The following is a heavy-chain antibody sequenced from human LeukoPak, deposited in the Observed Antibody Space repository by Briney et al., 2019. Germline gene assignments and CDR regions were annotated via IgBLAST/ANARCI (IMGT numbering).Heavy chain of an antibody. Sequence: GGSLRLSCAASGFTFSTYAMSWVRQAPGKGLEWVSGLSGSGSSAYYADSVKGRFTISRDNSKNTVYLQMDSLRVEDTALYYCVRSLDYWGQGTLVTVSS. CDR1: GFTFSTYA. J-gene: IGHJ4*02. CDR2: LSGSGSSA. CDR3: VRSLDY. V-gene: IGHV3-23*01.